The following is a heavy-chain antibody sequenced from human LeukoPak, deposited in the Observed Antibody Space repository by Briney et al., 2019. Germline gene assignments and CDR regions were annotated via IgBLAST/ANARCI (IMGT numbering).Heavy chain of an antibody. V-gene: IGHV3-30*02. D-gene: IGHD3-10*01. J-gene: IGHJ4*02. CDR1: GFTFSSYG. Sequence: GGSLRLSCAASGFTFSSYGMHWVRQAPGKGLEWVAFIRYDGSNKYYADSVKGRFTISRDNSKNTLYLQMNSLRAEDTAVFYCARHSASGSYYTYNFDFWGQGTLVTVSS. CDR3: ARHSASGSYYTYNFDF. CDR2: IRYDGSNK.